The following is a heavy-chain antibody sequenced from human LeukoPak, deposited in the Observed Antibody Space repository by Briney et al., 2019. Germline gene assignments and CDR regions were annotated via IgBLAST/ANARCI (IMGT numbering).Heavy chain of an antibody. CDR3: ARVRGGTYNHYFDY. J-gene: IGHJ4*02. CDR1: GGSINSYY. Sequence: SETLSLTCTVSGGSINSYYWSWIRQPPGKGLEWIGYIYYAGSTNYNPSLKSRITISVDTSKNQFSLKLTSITATDTAVYYCARVRGGTYNHYFDYWGQGTLVTVSS. CDR2: IYYAGST. V-gene: IGHV4-59*01. D-gene: IGHD5-24*01.